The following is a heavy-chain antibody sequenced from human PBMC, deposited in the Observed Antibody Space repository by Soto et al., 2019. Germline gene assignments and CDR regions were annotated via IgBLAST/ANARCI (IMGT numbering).Heavy chain of an antibody. CDR2: ISGDGSRT. CDR1: GFIFSNYP. CDR3: SREAPAGSNGY. V-gene: IGHV3-64*01. J-gene: IGHJ4*02. Sequence: EVQLVESGGDLVQPGGSLRLSCAASGFIFSNYPMHWVRQAPGKGLEYVSAISGDGSRTYYANSVRGRFTISRDNSKNTMYLQMGSLRAEDMGLYYCSREAPAGSNGYWGQGTLVTVSS. D-gene: IGHD3-10*01.